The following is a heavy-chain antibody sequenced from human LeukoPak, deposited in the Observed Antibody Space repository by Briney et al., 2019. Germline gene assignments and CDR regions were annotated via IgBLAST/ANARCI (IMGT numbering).Heavy chain of an antibody. CDR1: GFTFSSYG. CDR2: IRYDGSNK. J-gene: IGHJ4*02. V-gene: IGHV3-30*02. D-gene: IGHD2-2*01. CDR3: AKEDCSSTSCYEGRDYFDY. Sequence: GGSLRLSCAASGFTFSSYGMHWVRQAPGKGLEWVAFIRYDGSNKYYADSVKGRFTISRDNSKNTLYLQMNSLRAEDTAVYYCAKEDCSSTSCYEGRDYFDYWGQGTLVTVSS.